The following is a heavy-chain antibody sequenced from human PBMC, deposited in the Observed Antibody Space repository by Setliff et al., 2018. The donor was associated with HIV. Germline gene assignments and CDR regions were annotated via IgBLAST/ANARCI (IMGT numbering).Heavy chain of an antibody. J-gene: IGHJ5*02. CDR2: IYYSGGT. CDR3: ARSTYYFDSSGYKYNWFDP. Sequence: SETLSLTCTVSGGSIGSGGYYWSWIRQHPGKGLEWIGYIYYSGGTYYNPSFKRRLSISVDTSKNQFSLKLSSVTAADTAVYYCARSTYYFDSSGYKYNWFDPWGQGTRVTAPQ. D-gene: IGHD3-22*01. CDR1: GGSIGSGGYY. V-gene: IGHV4-31*03.